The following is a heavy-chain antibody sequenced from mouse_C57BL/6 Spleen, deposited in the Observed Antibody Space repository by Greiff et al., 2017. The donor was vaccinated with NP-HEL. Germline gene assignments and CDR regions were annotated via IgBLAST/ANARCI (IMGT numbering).Heavy chain of an antibody. D-gene: IGHD1-1*01. J-gene: IGHJ1*03. Sequence: VQLQQPGAELVRPGSSVKLSCKASGYTFTSYWMHWVKQRPIQGLEWIGNIDPSDSETHYNQKFKDKATLTVDKSSSTAYMQLSSLTSEDSAVYYCAREFITTVVGYFDVWGTGTTVTVSS. V-gene: IGHV1-52*01. CDR2: IDPSDSET. CDR3: AREFITTVVGYFDV. CDR1: GYTFTSYW.